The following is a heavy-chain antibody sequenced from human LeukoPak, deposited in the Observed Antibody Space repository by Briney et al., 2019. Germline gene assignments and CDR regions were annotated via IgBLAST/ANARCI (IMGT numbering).Heavy chain of an antibody. D-gene: IGHD4-17*01. V-gene: IGHV3-48*03. CDR1: GFTFSSYE. CDR3: ARSVQPFYYYYMDV. J-gene: IGHJ6*03. Sequence: GGSLRLSCAASGFTFSSYEMNWVRQAPGKGLEWVSYISSSGSTIYYADSVKGRFTISRDNAKNSLYLQMNSLRSEDTAVYYCARSVQPFYYYYMDVWGKGTTVTVSS. CDR2: ISSSGSTI.